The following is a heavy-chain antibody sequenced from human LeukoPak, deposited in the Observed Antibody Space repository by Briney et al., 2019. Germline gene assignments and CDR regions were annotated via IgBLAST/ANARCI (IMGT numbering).Heavy chain of an antibody. V-gene: IGHV3-21*01. D-gene: IGHD2-8*01. CDR1: GFTFSSYS. Sequence: GGSLRLSYAASGFTFSSYSMNWVRQAPGKGLEWVSSISSSSSYIYYADSVKGRFTISRDNAKNSLYLQMNSLRAEDTAVYYCVRADCTNGVCYRSNWFDPWGQGTLVTVSS. J-gene: IGHJ5*02. CDR3: VRADCTNGVCYRSNWFDP. CDR2: ISSSSSYI.